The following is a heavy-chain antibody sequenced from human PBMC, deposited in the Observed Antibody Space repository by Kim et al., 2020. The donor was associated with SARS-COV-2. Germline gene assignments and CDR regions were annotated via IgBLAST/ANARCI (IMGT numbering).Heavy chain of an antibody. V-gene: IGHV3-48*02. CDR3: ARNYIPSGGYTKPECFQH. D-gene: IGHD5-12*01. Sequence: GRFTISRDNAKNSLYLQMNRLRDEDTGVYYCARNYIPSGGYTKPECFQHWGQGTLVTVSS. J-gene: IGHJ1*01.